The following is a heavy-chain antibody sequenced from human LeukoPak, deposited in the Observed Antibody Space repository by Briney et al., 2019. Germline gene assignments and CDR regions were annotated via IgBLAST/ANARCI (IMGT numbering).Heavy chain of an antibody. CDR1: GGSISSSSYY. J-gene: IGHJ4*02. V-gene: IGHV4-39*01. Sequence: PSETLSLTCTVSGGSISSSSYYWGWIRQPPGKGLEWFGSIYYSGSTYNNPSLKSRVTISVDTYKIQFSLKLSSVTDADTAVYYCARLGRDSYGRPNCFDYWGQGTLVTVSS. D-gene: IGHD5-18*01. CDR2: IYYSGST. CDR3: ARLGRDSYGRPNCFDY.